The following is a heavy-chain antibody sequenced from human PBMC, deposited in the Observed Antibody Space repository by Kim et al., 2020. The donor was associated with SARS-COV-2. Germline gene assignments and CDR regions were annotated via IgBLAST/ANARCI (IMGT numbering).Heavy chain of an antibody. J-gene: IGHJ3*02. CDR1: GFTFSAYD. CDR2: ITKSSTTI. D-gene: IGHD3-16*01. V-gene: IGHV3-48*02. Sequence: GGSLRLSCATSGFTFSAYDMNWVRQAPGKGLEWLSFITKSSTTIYYADSVEGRFTISRDNAKNSLFLQMNSLRDEDTALYYCLRDRMGGACDMWGQGT. CDR3: LRDRMGGACDM.